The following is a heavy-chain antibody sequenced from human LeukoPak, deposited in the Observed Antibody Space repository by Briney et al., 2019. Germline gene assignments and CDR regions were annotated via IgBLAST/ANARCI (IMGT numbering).Heavy chain of an antibody. CDR2: INPSGGST. D-gene: IGHD1-26*01. CDR3: ARESGSYYVALDY. Sequence: ASVKVSCKASGYTYTSYYMHWVRQAPGQGLEWMGIINPSGGSTSYAQKFQGRVTMTRDTSTSTVYMALSSLRSEDTAVYYGARESGSYYVALDYWGQGTLVTVSS. J-gene: IGHJ4*02. V-gene: IGHV1-46*01. CDR1: GYTYTSYY.